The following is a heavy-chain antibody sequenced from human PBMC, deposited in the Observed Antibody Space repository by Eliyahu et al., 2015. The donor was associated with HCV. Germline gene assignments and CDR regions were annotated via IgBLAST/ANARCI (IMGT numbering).Heavy chain of an antibody. CDR1: GGSISSYY. Sequence: QVQLQESGPGLVKPSETLSLTCTVSGGSISSYYWSWIRQPPGKGLEWIGYIYYSGSTNYNPPLKSRVTISVDTSKNQFSLKLSSVTAADTAVYYCARARWGPNYYDSSGYYHDYWGQGTLVTVSS. CDR3: ARARWGPNYYDSSGYYHDY. V-gene: IGHV4-59*01. CDR2: IYYSGST. J-gene: IGHJ4*02. D-gene: IGHD3-22*01.